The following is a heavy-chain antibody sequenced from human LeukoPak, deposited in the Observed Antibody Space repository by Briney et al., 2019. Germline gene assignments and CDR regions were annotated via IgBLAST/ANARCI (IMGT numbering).Heavy chain of an antibody. D-gene: IGHD4-17*01. CDR1: GFTFSDYY. Sequence: GGSLRLSCAASGFTFSDYYMSWIRQAPGKGLEWVSYISSSGSTIYYADSVKGRFTISRDNAKNSLYLQMNSLRAEDTAVYYCARDLYYGDNHFDYWGQGTLVTVSS. J-gene: IGHJ4*02. CDR2: ISSSGSTI. CDR3: ARDLYYGDNHFDY. V-gene: IGHV3-11*04.